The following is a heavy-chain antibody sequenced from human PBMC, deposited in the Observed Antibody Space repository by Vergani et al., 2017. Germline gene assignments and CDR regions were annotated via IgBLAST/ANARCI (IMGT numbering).Heavy chain of an antibody. Sequence: QVQLVQSGAEVKKPGSSVKVSCKASGGTFSSYAISWVRQAPGQGLEWMGGIIPIFGTANYAQKFQGRVTITADESTSTAYMELSSLRSEDTAVYYCARTPPYYYDSSGYLGWYFDLWGRGTLVTVSS. J-gene: IGHJ2*01. D-gene: IGHD3-22*01. CDR2: IIPIFGTA. CDR1: GGTFSSYA. V-gene: IGHV1-69*01. CDR3: ARTPPYYYDSSGYLGWYFDL.